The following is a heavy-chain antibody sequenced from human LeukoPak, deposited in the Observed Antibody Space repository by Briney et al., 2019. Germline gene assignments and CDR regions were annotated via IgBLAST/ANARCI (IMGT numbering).Heavy chain of an antibody. Sequence: GGSLRLSCAASGFTFDDYAMHWVRQGPGKGVEWVSLISWDGGSTYYAESVKGRFTISRDNSKKSLYLQMNSLRAEDTALYYSAKDFSGRRDYYYLDLWGKATTVTVSS. CDR3: AKDFSGRRDYYYLDL. J-gene: IGHJ6*03. CDR2: ISWDGGST. V-gene: IGHV3-43D*04. CDR1: GFTFDDYA.